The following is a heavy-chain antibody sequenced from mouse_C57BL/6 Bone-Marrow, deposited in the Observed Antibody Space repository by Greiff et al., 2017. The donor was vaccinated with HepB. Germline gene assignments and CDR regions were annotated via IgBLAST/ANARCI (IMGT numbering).Heavy chain of an antibody. CDR2: INPSSGYT. CDR1: GYTFTSYT. D-gene: IGHD3-2*02. V-gene: IGHV1-4*01. CDR3: ASSGYVGY. J-gene: IGHJ2*01. Sequence: QVQLQQSGAELARPGASVKMSCKASGYTFTSYTMHWVKQRPGQGLEWIGYINPSSGYTKYNQKFKDKATLTAYKSSSTAYMQLSSLTSEDSAVYYCASSGYVGYWGQGTTLTVSS.